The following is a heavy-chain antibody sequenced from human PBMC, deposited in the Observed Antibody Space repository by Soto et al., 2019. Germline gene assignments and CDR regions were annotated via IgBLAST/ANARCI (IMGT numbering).Heavy chain of an antibody. J-gene: IGHJ4*01. D-gene: IGHD4-17*01. CDR2: IWYGSNK. Sequence: GGSLRLSCAASGFTFSSYGMHWVRQAPGKGLEWVGIIWYGSNKNYADSVKGRFTISRDNSKNTLYLQMNSLRAEDTAVYYRARDYDYGGNSGRKNFFDYWGHGTLVTVSS. CDR1: GFTFSSYG. CDR3: ARDYDYGGNSGRKNFFDY. V-gene: IGHV3-33*01.